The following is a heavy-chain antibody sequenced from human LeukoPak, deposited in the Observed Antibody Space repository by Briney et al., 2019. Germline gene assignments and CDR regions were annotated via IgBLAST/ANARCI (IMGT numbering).Heavy chain of an antibody. CDR1: GGTFSSYA. V-gene: IGHV1-18*01. CDR3: ARVSSYYDSSGFYYFDY. CDR2: ISAYNGNT. J-gene: IGHJ4*02. D-gene: IGHD3-22*01. Sequence: GASVKVSCKASGGTFSSYAISWVRQAPGQGLEWMGWISAYNGNTNYAQKLQDRVTMTTDTSTSTAYMELRSLRSDDTAVYYCARVSSYYDSSGFYYFDYWGQGTLVTVSS.